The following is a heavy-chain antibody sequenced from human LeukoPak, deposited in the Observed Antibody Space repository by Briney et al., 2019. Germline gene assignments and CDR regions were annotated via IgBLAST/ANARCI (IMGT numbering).Heavy chain of an antibody. CDR2: IKRDGSEK. CDR3: ARDSYGDYAFDY. CDR1: GFTFSSYW. J-gene: IGHJ4*02. D-gene: IGHD4-17*01. V-gene: IGHV3-7*01. Sequence: GGXLRLSCAASGFTFSSYWMSWVRQAPGKGLERVANIKRDGSEKYYVDSVKGRFTISRDNAKNSLYLQMNSLRAEDTAVYYCARDSYGDYAFDYWGQGTLVTVSS.